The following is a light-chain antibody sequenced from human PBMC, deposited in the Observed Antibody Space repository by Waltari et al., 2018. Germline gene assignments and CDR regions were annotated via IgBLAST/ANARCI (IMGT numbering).Light chain of an antibody. V-gene: IGLV2-14*01. CDR3: SSYTSSSSWV. CDR2: DVS. CDR1: SSDVGGYNY. J-gene: IGLJ3*02. Sequence: QSALTQPASVSGSPGQSITISCTGTSSDVGGYNYVPWYQQHPGKAPKLMIYDVSKLPSGVSSRFSGSKSGNTASLTISGLQAEDEADYYCSSYTSSSSWVFGGGTKLTVL.